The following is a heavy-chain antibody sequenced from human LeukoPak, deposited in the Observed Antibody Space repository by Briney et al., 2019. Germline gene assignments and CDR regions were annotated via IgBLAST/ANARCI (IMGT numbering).Heavy chain of an antibody. Sequence: WGSLRLSCAASGFTVSSNYMSWVRQLPGKGLEWIGEIYHSGGTNYNPSLKSRITISVDKSQNQFSLKVDSLTAADTAVYYCVANGYYCLDVWGKGTTVTVSS. CDR1: GFTVSSNY. J-gene: IGHJ6*03. CDR3: VANGYYCLDV. D-gene: IGHD2-8*01. CDR2: IYHSGGT. V-gene: IGHV4-4*02.